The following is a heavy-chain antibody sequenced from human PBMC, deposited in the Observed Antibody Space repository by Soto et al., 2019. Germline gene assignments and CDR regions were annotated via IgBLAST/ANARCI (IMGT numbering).Heavy chain of an antibody. CDR3: ARHNYGSGSTYFDY. CDR1: GGSISSYY. J-gene: IGHJ4*02. D-gene: IGHD3-10*01. V-gene: IGHV4-59*08. Sequence: PSETLSLTCTVSGGSISSYYWSWIRQPPGKGLEWIGYIYYSGSTNYSPPLKSRVTISVDTSKNQFSLKLNSMTAADTAVYYCARHNYGSGSTYFDYWGQGTLVTSPQ. CDR2: IYYSGST.